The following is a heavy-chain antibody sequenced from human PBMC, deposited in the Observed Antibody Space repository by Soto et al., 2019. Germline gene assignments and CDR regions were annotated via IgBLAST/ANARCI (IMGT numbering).Heavy chain of an antibody. Sequence: SVKVSCKASGGTFRSYAISWVRQAPGQGLEWMGGIIPIFGTANYAQKFQGRVTITADESTSTAYMELSSLRSEDTAVCYWARDPGLLWFGVAWGYYGMDVWGQGTTVTVS. CDR3: ARDPGLLWFGVAWGYYGMDV. D-gene: IGHD3-10*01. V-gene: IGHV1-69*13. CDR2: IIPIFGTA. CDR1: GGTFRSYA. J-gene: IGHJ6*02.